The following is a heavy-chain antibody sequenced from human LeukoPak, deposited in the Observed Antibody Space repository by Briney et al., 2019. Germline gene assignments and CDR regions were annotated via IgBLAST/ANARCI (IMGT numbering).Heavy chain of an antibody. D-gene: IGHD5-12*01. CDR2: ISNVAGTT. CDR3: ARDWVAPCDY. Sequence: GGSLRLSCAASGFTFSTYAMSWVRQAPGKGLEWVSAISNVAGTTYYADSVKGRFTISRDNAKNSLYLQMNSLRDEDTAVYYCARDWVAPCDYWGQGTLVTVSS. CDR1: GFTFSTYA. J-gene: IGHJ4*02. V-gene: IGHV3-23*01.